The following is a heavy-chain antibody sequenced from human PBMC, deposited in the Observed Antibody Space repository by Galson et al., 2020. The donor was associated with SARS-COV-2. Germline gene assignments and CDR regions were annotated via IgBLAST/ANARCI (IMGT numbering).Heavy chain of an antibody. V-gene: IGHV4-39*01. CDR2: VHFSGST. Sequence: SDTLSLTCTVSGGSISSSNYYWGWIRQYPGKGLDWIGSVHFSGSTYYNPSLKSRATISVDTSKNQVSLKLSSVTAAATAVYYCAKVFGYIYCFYVDVWGRGGTVIIFS. CDR1: GGSISSSNYY. D-gene: IGHD3-3*01. J-gene: IGHJ6*03. CDR3: AKVFGYIYCFYVDV.